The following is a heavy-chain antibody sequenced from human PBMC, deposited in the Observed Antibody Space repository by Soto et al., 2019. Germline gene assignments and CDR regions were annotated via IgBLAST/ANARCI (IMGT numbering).Heavy chain of an antibody. CDR2: SYSGGST. J-gene: IGHJ1*01. CDR3: ARDRVESGYPEHFQH. D-gene: IGHD3-22*01. CDR1: GFTVRSNY. Sequence: EVQLVESGGGLIQPGGSLRLSCAASGFTVRSNYMSWVRQSPWKGLEWVSVSYSGGSTYYADSVKGRFTISRDNSKNTLYLQMNSLRAEYTAVYYCARDRVESGYPEHFQHWGQGTLVTVSS. V-gene: IGHV3-53*01.